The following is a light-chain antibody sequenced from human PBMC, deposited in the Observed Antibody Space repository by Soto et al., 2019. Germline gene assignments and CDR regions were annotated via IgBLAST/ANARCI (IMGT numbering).Light chain of an antibody. CDR1: QSIGST. V-gene: IGKV1-5*01. CDR2: DAS. Sequence: DLQMTQSPSPLSASVGDRVTITCRASQSIGSTLAWYQQKPGKGPKLLIYDASTLESGVPSRFSGSGFGTEFAITIRSLQPDEFATFYCQQYNSYGTFGQGTKLEIK. CDR3: QQYNSYGT. J-gene: IGKJ2*01.